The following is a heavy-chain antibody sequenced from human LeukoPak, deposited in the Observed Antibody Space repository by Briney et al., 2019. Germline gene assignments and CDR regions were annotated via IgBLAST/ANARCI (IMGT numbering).Heavy chain of an antibody. CDR1: GYTFTSYY. CDR2: INPSGGST. V-gene: IGHV1-46*01. J-gene: IGHJ6*02. D-gene: IGHD2-21*01. Sequence: ASVKVSCKASGYTFTSYYMHWVRQAPGQGLEWMGIINPSGGSTSYAQKFQGRVTMTRDTSTSTVYMELNSLRSEDTDVYYCERETFPNYYYYGMDVWGQGTTVTVSS. CDR3: ERETFPNYYYYGMDV.